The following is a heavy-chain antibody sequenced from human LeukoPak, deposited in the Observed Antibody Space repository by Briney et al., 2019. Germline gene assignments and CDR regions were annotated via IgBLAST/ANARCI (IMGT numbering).Heavy chain of an antibody. V-gene: IGHV1-24*01. Sequence: GASVKVSCKVFGYTFTELSMHWVRQAPGEGLEWMGSFDPEDGETTYAQKVQGRVTMTEDTSTDTGYLELTNLRSEDTATYYCAVSRSWYYFDYWGQGTLVTVSS. D-gene: IGHD3-10*01. CDR3: AVSRSWYYFDY. CDR1: GYTFTELS. J-gene: IGHJ4*02. CDR2: FDPEDGET.